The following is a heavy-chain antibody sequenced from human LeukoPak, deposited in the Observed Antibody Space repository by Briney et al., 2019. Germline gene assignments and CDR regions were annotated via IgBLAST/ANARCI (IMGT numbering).Heavy chain of an antibody. CDR3: AGGDRNGWYFDY. V-gene: IGHV3-20*04. D-gene: IGHD6-19*01. J-gene: IGHJ4*02. Sequence: GGSLRLSCEASGFRIDDHGMSWVRQAPGKGLEWVSGINWNGASTGYGDSVKGRFTISRDNAKNSLYLQMNSLRAEDTALYYCAGGDRNGWYFDYWGQGVLVTVSS. CDR2: INWNGAST. CDR1: GFRIDDHG.